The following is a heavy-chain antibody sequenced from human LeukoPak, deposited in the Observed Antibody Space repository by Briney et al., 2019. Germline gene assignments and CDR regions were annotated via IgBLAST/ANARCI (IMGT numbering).Heavy chain of an antibody. J-gene: IGHJ4*02. D-gene: IGHD2/OR15-2a*01. V-gene: IGHV3-7*01. Sequence: GGSLRLSCTASGFTFTTYWMAWVRQAPGKGLEWVANINQDGSEAYYAESVRGRFTSSRDNAKNSLYLQMNSLRAEDTAVYFCSNGIYDESHWGQGALVTVSS. CDR2: INQDGSEA. CDR1: GFTFTTYW. CDR3: SNGIYDESH.